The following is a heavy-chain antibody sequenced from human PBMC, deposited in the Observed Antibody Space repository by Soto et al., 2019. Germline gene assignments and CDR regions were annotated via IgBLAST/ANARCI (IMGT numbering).Heavy chain of an antibody. D-gene: IGHD3-22*01. CDR2: IYYSGST. J-gene: IGHJ6*02. CDR3: ARAVGNIVAVRRYDSSGSPENSYYYGMDV. Sequence: SETLSLTCTVSGGSISSGGYYWSWIRQHPGKGLEWIGYIYYSGSTYYNPSLKSRVTISVDTSKNQFSLKLSSVTAADTAVYYCARAVGNIVAVRRYDSSGSPENSYYYGMDVWGQGTTVTVSS. V-gene: IGHV4-31*03. CDR1: GGSISSGGYY.